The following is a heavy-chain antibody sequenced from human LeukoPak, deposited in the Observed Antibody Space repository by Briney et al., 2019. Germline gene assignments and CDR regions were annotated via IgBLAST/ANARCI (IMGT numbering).Heavy chain of an antibody. D-gene: IGHD4-17*01. V-gene: IGHV5-51*01. J-gene: IGHJ4*02. CDR2: IYPGDSDT. CDR3: GRHLHGDLYFDY. Sequence: GESLKISCKGSGYSFTTYWIGWVRQMPGKGLEWMGIIYPGDSDTRYSQSFQGQVTISADKSISTAYLQWSSLTASDTAMYYCGRHLHGDLYFDYWGQGTLVTVSS. CDR1: GYSFTTYW.